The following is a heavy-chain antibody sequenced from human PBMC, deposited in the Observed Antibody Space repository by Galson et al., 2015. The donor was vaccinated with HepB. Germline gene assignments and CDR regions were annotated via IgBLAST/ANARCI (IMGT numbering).Heavy chain of an antibody. J-gene: IGHJ4*02. Sequence: QSGAEVKKPGESLKISCKGSGYSFTSYWIGWVRQMPGKGLEWMGIIYPGDSDTRYSPSFQGQVTISADKSISTAYLQWSSLKASDTAMYYCARQVPYYDILTGYSNRGYFDYWGQGTLVTVSS. V-gene: IGHV5-51*01. CDR3: ARQVPYYDILTGYSNRGYFDY. CDR1: GYSFTSYW. D-gene: IGHD3-9*01. CDR2: IYPGDSDT.